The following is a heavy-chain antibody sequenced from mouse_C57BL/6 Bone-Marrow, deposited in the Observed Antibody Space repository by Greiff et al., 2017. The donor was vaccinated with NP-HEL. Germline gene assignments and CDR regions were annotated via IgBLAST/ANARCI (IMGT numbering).Heavy chain of an antibody. CDR3: ARYYYGSRGWYFDV. CDR1: GYNFTSYW. Sequence: QVQLQQPGADLVKPGASVKLSCKASGYNFTSYWMHWVKQRPGRGLEWIGRIDPNRGGTQFNEKFKTKATLTVDKPSSSAYMQLSSLTSEDSAVYYCARYYYGSRGWYFDVWGTGTTVTVSS. D-gene: IGHD1-1*01. J-gene: IGHJ1*03. V-gene: IGHV1-72*01. CDR2: IDPNRGGT.